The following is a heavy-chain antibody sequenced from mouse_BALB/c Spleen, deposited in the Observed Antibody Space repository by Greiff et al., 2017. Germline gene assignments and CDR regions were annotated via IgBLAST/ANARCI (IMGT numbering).Heavy chain of an antibody. CDR2: ISSGGSYT. J-gene: IGHJ2*01. D-gene: IGHD2-3*01. CDR3: ARRWLLRYFDY. V-gene: IGHV5-9-3*01. Sequence: EVKLVESGGGLVKPGGSLKLSCAASGFTFSSYAMSWVRQTPEKRLEWVATISSGGSYTYYPDSVKGRFTISRDNAKNTLYLQMSSLRSEDTAMYYCARRWLLRYFDYWGQGTTLTVSS. CDR1: GFTFSSYA.